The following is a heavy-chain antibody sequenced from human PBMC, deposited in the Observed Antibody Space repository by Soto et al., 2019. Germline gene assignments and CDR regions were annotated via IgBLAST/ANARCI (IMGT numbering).Heavy chain of an antibody. J-gene: IGHJ4*02. CDR1: GFTFSNFW. CDR2: INSDGSST. D-gene: IGHD2-2*01. Sequence: GGSLRLSCAASGFTFSNFWMHWVRQAPGKGLVWVSRINSDGSSTTYADSVKGRFTISRDSARNTLYLQMNSLRVEDTAVYYCTRAAWDCSSASCLINHWGQGTLVTAPQ. CDR3: TRAAWDCSSASCLINH. V-gene: IGHV3-74*03.